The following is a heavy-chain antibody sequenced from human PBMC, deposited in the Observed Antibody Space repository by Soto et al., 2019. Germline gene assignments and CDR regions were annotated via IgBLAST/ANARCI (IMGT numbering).Heavy chain of an antibody. Sequence: GASVKVSCKASGYPFTSYAMHWVRQAPGQRLELMGWINAGNGNTKYSQKFQGRVTITRDTSTSTAYMELRSLRSDDTAVYYCARVVGALGHWFDPWGQGTLVTVSS. J-gene: IGHJ5*02. CDR2: INAGNGNT. CDR1: GYPFTSYA. V-gene: IGHV1-3*01. CDR3: ARVVGALGHWFDP. D-gene: IGHD1-26*01.